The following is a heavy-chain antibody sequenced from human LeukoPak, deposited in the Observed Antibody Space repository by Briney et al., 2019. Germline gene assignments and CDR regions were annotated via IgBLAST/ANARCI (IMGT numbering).Heavy chain of an antibody. Sequence: GGSLRLSCVVSGFTFSNYSMNWVRQAPGKGLEWVSSISTISTYIYYADPVKGRFTISRDNAKNSLYLQMKSLRAEDTAVYYCARGKTSQNIVTRKTYNWFDPWGQGTLVTVSS. J-gene: IGHJ5*02. CDR2: ISTISTYI. V-gene: IGHV3-21*01. CDR3: ARGKTSQNIVTRKTYNWFDP. D-gene: IGHD2/OR15-2a*01. CDR1: GFTFSNYS.